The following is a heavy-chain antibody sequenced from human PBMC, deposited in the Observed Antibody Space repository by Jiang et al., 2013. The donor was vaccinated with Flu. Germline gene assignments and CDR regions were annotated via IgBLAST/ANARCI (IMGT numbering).Heavy chain of an antibody. CDR3: AREEAHAAGTNYYYYMDV. CDR2: ISGTGRTI. Sequence: VQLLESGGDLVQPGGSLRLSCGASGFTFSNYEMNWVRQAPGKGLEWVSHISGTGRTIFYTDSVKGRFTISRDNAKNSLYLQMHSLRADDTAVYFCAREEAHAAGTNYYYYMDVWGKGTTVTVSS. CDR1: GFTFSNYE. J-gene: IGHJ6*03. V-gene: IGHV3-48*03. D-gene: IGHD1/OR15-1a*01.